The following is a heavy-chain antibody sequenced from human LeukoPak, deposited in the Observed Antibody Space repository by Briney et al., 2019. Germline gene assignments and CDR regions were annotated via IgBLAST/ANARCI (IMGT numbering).Heavy chain of an antibody. V-gene: IGHV4-39*07. CDR2: IYHSGST. Sequence: SETLSLTCTVSGGSISSSTFYWGWIRQPPGKGLEWIGEIYHSGSTNYNPSLKSRVTISVDKSKNQFSLKLSSVTAADTAVYYCARGGGRSGYDRSDAFDIWGQGTMVTVSS. CDR3: ARGGGRSGYDRSDAFDI. D-gene: IGHD5-12*01. J-gene: IGHJ3*02. CDR1: GGSISSSTFY.